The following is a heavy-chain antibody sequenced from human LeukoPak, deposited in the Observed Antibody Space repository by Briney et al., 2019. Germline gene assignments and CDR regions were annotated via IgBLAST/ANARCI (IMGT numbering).Heavy chain of an antibody. CDR2: ISGNSIYT. CDR1: GFTFSDFY. CDR3: ARDLAYCGGDCYSVTGY. D-gene: IGHD2-21*02. V-gene: IGHV3-11*06. J-gene: IGHJ4*02. Sequence: GGSLRLSCAASGFTFSDFYMSWIRQAPGKGLEWVSSISGNSIYTNYADSVKGRFTISRDNAKNSLYLQMNSLRAEDTAVYYCARDLAYCGGDCYSVTGYWGQGTLVTVSS.